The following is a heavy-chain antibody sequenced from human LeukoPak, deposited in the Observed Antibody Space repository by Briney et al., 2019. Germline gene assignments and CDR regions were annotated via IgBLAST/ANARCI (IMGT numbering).Heavy chain of an antibody. D-gene: IGHD3-22*01. Sequence: SETLSLTCTVSGGSVSSDSYYWTWIRQPPGKGLEWIGYVYYSGRTNYNPTLKSRVTISVDTSKNQFSLRLNSVTAADTALYYCVRETATSYYDSAGYYRQTEVFDVWGQGTKVTVSS. CDR3: VRETATSYYDSAGYYRQTEVFDV. CDR2: VYYSGRT. J-gene: IGHJ3*01. V-gene: IGHV4-61*01. CDR1: GGSVSSDSYY.